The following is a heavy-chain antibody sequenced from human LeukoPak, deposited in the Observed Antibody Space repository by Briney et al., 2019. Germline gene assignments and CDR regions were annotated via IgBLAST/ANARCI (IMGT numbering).Heavy chain of an antibody. CDR3: ARDRADSSGYYAGARWFDP. J-gene: IGHJ5*02. CDR1: GYTFTSYD. V-gene: IGHV1-69*06. Sequence: SVKVSCKASGYTFTSYDINWVRQATGQGLEWMGGIIPIFGTANYAQKFQGRVTITADKSTSTAYMELSSLRSEDTAVYYCARDRADSSGYYAGARWFDPWGQGTLVTVSS. D-gene: IGHD3-22*01. CDR2: IIPIFGTA.